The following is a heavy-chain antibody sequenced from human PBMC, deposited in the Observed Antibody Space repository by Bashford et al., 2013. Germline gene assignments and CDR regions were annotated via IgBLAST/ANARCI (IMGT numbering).Heavy chain of an antibody. J-gene: IGHJ4*02. CDR2: ILVDSGSA. V-gene: IGHV1-58*02. D-gene: IGHD1-26*01. CDR1: GSTFSDSA. CDR3: ATGRIVGATYFDS. Sequence: SVKVSCKAPGSTFSDSAIHWVRQARGQPLEWMGWILVDSGSANYVQRFQGRLTFSRDMSATTAFLELSSLRSDDTAVYYCATGRIVGATYFDSWGQGTLVTVSS.